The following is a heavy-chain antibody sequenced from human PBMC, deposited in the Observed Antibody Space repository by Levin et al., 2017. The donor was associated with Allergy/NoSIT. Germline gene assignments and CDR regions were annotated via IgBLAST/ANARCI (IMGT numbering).Heavy chain of an antibody. CDR3: ARVAFGGVIVKDY. CDR1: GSSISSGYY. Sequence: SETLSLTCAVSGSSISSGYYWGWIRQPPGKGLEWIGSIYHSGSTYYNPSLKSRVTISVDTSKNQFSLKLSSVTAADTAVYYCARVAFGGVIVKDYWGQGTLVTVSS. V-gene: IGHV4-38-2*01. D-gene: IGHD3-16*02. CDR2: IYHSGST. J-gene: IGHJ4*02.